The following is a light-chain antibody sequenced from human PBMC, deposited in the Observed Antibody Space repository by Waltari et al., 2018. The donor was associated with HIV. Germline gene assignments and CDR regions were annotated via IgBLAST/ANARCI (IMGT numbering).Light chain of an antibody. J-gene: IGLJ1*01. Sequence: QPALTQPPSASGSPGQSVTISCTGTSRDIGTYTYVSWYQHHPGRAPNLLIYEVNKRPSGVPDRFSGSKSANTASLTVSGLQVADEADYYCSSYAGNNNYVFGTGTRVTVL. CDR2: EVN. CDR3: SSYAGNNNYV. V-gene: IGLV2-8*01. CDR1: SRDIGTYTY.